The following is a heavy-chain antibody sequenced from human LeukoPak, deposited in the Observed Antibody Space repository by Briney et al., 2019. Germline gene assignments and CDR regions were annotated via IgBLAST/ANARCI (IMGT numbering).Heavy chain of an antibody. CDR2: IWFDKNQ. D-gene: IGHD2-8*01. J-gene: IGHJ6*02. V-gene: IGHV3-33*01. Sequence: GRSLRLSCAASGFILNDYGMHWVRQAPGKGLEWVADIWFDKNQHFADSVKGRFAISRDNSNNTVYLQINSLRAEDTAVYYCARDRHCVNGVCHSPPGMDVWGQGTTVTVSS. CDR1: GFILNDYG. CDR3: ARDRHCVNGVCHSPPGMDV.